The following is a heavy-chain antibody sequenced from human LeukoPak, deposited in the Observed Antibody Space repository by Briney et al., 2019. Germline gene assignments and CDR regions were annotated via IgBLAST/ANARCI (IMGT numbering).Heavy chain of an antibody. V-gene: IGHV3-30-3*01. D-gene: IGHD2-8*01. J-gene: IGHJ4*02. Sequence: GGSLRLSCAASGFTFSSYAMHWVRQAPGKGLEWVAVISYDGSNKYYADSVKGRFTISRDNSKNTLYLQMNSLRAEDTAVYYCARDQGVIDGVLDYWGQGTLVTVSS. CDR2: ISYDGSNK. CDR3: ARDQGVIDGVLDY. CDR1: GFTFSSYA.